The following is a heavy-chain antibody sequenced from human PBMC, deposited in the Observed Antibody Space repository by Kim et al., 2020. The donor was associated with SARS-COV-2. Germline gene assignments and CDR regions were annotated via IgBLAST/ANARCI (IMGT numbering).Heavy chain of an antibody. Sequence: SETLSLTCTVSGGSISSGGYYWSWIRQHPGKGLEWIGYIYYSGSTYYNPSLKSRVTISVDTSKNQFSLKLSSVTAADTAVYYCARDGMYYDILTGPSPLFGMDVWGQGTTVTVSS. J-gene: IGHJ6*02. CDR1: GGSISSGGYY. CDR3: ARDGMYYDILTGPSPLFGMDV. D-gene: IGHD3-9*01. V-gene: IGHV4-31*03. CDR2: IYYSGST.